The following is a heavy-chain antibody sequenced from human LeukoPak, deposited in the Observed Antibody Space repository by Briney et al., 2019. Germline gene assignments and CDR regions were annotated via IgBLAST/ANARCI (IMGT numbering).Heavy chain of an antibody. J-gene: IGHJ4*02. CDR2: ISAYNGNT. D-gene: IGHD6-13*01. V-gene: IGHV1-18*01. CDR1: GYTFTSYG. CDR3: ARNSHSSSWYEGFDY. Sequence: ASVKVSCKASGYTFTSYGISWVRQAPGQGLEWMGWISAYNGNTNYALKLQGRVTMTTDTSTSTAYMELRSLRSDDTAVYYCARNSHSSSWYEGFDYWGQGTLVTVSS.